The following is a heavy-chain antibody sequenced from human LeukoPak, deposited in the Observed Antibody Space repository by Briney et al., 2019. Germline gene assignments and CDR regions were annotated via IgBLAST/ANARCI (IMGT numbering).Heavy chain of an antibody. Sequence: SETLSLTYTVSGGSISSSSYYWGWIRQPPGKGLEWIGSIYYSGSTYYNPSLKSRVTISVDTSKNQFSLKLSSVTAADTAVYYCARTAMENYYYYYYMDVWGKGTTVTVSS. CDR2: IYYSGST. J-gene: IGHJ6*03. CDR1: GGSISSSSYY. CDR3: ARTAMENYYYYYYMDV. V-gene: IGHV4-39*07. D-gene: IGHD5-18*01.